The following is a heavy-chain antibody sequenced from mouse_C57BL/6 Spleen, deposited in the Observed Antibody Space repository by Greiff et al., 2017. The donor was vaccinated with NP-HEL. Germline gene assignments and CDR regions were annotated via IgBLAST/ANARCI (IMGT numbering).Heavy chain of an antibody. D-gene: IGHD2-4*01. CDR2: INPGSGGT. CDR3: ARGRDLYYDYDFQDYFDY. V-gene: IGHV1-54*01. J-gene: IGHJ2*01. Sequence: QVQLQQSGAELVRPGTSVKVSCKASGYAFTNYLIEWVKQRPGQGLEWIGVINPGSGGTNYNEKFKGKATLTADKSSSTAYMQLSSLTSEDSAVYFCARGRDLYYDYDFQDYFDYWGQGTTLTVSS. CDR1: GYAFTNYL.